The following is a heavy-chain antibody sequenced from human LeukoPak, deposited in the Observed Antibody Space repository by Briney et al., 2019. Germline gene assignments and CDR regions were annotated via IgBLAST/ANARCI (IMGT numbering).Heavy chain of an antibody. CDR2: IAYDGSKK. V-gene: IGHV3-30*19. J-gene: IGHJ3*02. CDR3: ARGKTGFYGDYPDDAFDI. CDR1: GFTFSDFG. Sequence: GGSLRLSCAASGFTFSDFGMHWVRQAPGKGLEWVAFIAYDGSKKYYAESVKGRFTISRDDSRNTLYLQMSGLKTEDTAVYYCARGKTGFYGDYPDDAFDIWGQGTMVTVSS. D-gene: IGHD4-17*01.